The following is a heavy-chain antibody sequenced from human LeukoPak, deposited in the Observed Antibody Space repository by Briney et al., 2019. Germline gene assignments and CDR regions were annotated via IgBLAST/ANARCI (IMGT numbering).Heavy chain of an antibody. J-gene: IGHJ4*02. CDR2: INPSGGST. D-gene: IGHD3-9*01. CDR3: ARAISSPITIFE. Sequence: ASVKVSCKTSGYTFSGSYIHWVRQAPGQGLEWMGMINPSGGSTSYAQKFQGRVTMTRDMSTSTVYMELSSLRSEDTAVYYCARAISSPITIFEWGQGTLVTVSS. V-gene: IGHV1-46*01. CDR1: GYTFSGSY.